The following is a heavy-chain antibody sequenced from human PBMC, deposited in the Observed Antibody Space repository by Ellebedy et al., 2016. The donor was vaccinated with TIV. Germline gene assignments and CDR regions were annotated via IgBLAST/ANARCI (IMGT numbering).Heavy chain of an antibody. J-gene: IGHJ6*02. D-gene: IGHD3-16*01. CDR2: ISDSGDST. Sequence: PGGSLRLSCAASGFTFSGYAMTWVRQAPGRGLEWVSSISDSGDSTFYADSVKGRFTISRDNSKNTLYLQMNSLRSEETAIYYCAKDRLRGGDVWGQGTTVTVSS. CDR1: GFTFSGYA. V-gene: IGHV3-23*01. CDR3: AKDRLRGGDV.